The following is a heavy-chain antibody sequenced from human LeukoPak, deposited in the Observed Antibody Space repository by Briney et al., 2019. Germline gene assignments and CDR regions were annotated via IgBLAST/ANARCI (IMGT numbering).Heavy chain of an antibody. D-gene: IGHD3-9*01. Sequence: QPGGSLRLSCAASGFTFSDFEMNWVRQAPGKGLEWVACSSSSSSSIYYADSVKGRFTISRDNAKKSLYLQMNSLRAEDTAVYYCARDLPFTRLGGMDVWGRGTTVTVSS. CDR3: ARDLPFTRLGGMDV. CDR2: SSSSSSSI. J-gene: IGHJ6*04. CDR1: GFTFSDFE. V-gene: IGHV3-48*03.